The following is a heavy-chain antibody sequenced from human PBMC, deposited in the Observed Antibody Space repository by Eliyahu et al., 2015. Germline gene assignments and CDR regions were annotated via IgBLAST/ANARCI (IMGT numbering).Heavy chain of an antibody. V-gene: IGHV4-38-2*02. CDR3: ARDTGRTYYFDS. CDR2: LHFRGTT. Sequence: QVQLQESGPGLVKASETLSLTCNVXDFSLDRGFYWGWXRQPPGKGLEWIGSLHFRGTTFYNPXLKSRVAMSLDTAKNQFHLNVTSVTAADTATYYCARDTGRTYYFDSWGQGARVTVSS. CDR1: DFSLDRGFY. J-gene: IGHJ4*02. D-gene: IGHD1-26*01.